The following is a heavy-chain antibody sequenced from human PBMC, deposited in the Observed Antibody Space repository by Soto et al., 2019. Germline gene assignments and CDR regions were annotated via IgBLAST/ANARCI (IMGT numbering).Heavy chain of an antibody. CDR3: ARTSLTGLAVAGTDH. CDR1: GATFSSYT. CDR2: IIPILGIA. D-gene: IGHD6-19*01. Sequence: TGNVSCKASGATFSSYTISWVRQSPGQGLEWMGRIIPILGIANYAQKFQGRVTITADKSTSTAYMELSSLRSEDTAVYYCARTSLTGLAVAGTDHCGQGTLVTVSP. J-gene: IGHJ4*02. V-gene: IGHV1-69*02.